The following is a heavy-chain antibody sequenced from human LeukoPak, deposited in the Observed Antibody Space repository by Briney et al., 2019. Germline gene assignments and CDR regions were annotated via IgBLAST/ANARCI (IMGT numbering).Heavy chain of an antibody. V-gene: IGHV3-7*01. CDR1: GFTFSSYW. CDR2: IKQDGSEK. J-gene: IGHJ3*02. Sequence: GGSLRLSCAASGFTFSSYWMSWVRQAPGKGLEWVANIKQDGSEKYYVDSVKGRFTISRDNAKNSLYLQMNSLRAEDTAVYYCAREPSRGYCSGGSCYRTHAFDIWGQGTMVTVSS. D-gene: IGHD2-15*01. CDR3: AREPSRGYCSGGSCYRTHAFDI.